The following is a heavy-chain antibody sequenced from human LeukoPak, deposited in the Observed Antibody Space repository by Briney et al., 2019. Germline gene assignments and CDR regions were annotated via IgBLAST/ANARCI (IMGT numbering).Heavy chain of an antibody. V-gene: IGHV1-8*03. D-gene: IGHD6-13*01. CDR1: GYTFTNYD. CDR2: MNPYSANT. Sequence: ASVKVSCKASGYTFTNYDIHWVRQATGQGLEWMGWMNPYSANTGYARNFQGRITITRNTSISTAYMELSSLRSDDTAVYYCARTQQLVLRSPLDPRGQGTLVTVSS. CDR3: ARTQQLVLRSPLDP. J-gene: IGHJ5*02.